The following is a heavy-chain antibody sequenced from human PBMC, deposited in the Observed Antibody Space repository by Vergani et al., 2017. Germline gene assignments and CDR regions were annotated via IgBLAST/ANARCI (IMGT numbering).Heavy chain of an antibody. Sequence: QVQLQESGPGLVKPSETLSLTCTVSGGSVSSGSYYWSWIRQPAGKGLEWIGYIYYSGSTNYNPSLKSRFTISVDTSKNQFSLKLSSVTAADTAVYYCARDSHYYGSGSDYWGQGTLVTVSS. CDR2: IYYSGST. V-gene: IGHV4-61*10. CDR1: GGSVSSGSYY. CDR3: ARDSHYYGSGSDY. J-gene: IGHJ4*02. D-gene: IGHD3-10*01.